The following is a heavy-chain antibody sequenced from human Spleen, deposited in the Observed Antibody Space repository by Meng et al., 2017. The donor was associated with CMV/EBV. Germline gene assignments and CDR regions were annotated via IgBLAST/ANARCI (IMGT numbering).Heavy chain of an antibody. CDR1: GFTFNSYT. Sequence: GGSLRLSCAASGFTFNSYTMNWVRQAPGKGLEWVSSISVSSGYIYYADSVEGRFTISRDNAKNSLYLQMNSLRAEDTAVYYCARDYSETGGNDYWGQGTLVTVSS. CDR3: ARDYSETGGNDY. J-gene: IGHJ4*02. D-gene: IGHD3-22*01. V-gene: IGHV3-21*01. CDR2: ISVSSGYI.